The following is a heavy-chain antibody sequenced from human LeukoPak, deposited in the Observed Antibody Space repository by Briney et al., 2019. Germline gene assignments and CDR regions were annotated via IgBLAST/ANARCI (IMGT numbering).Heavy chain of an antibody. CDR3: ARDLVSYDSSAPGDY. Sequence: ASVKVSCKASGYAFTGYYMHWVRQAPGQGLERMGWINPNSGGTNYAQQFQGRVTMTRDTSISTAYMEMSRLGSDDTAVYYCARDLVSYDSSAPGDYWGQGTLVTVSS. CDR2: INPNSGGT. J-gene: IGHJ4*02. CDR1: GYAFTGYY. D-gene: IGHD3-22*01. V-gene: IGHV1-2*02.